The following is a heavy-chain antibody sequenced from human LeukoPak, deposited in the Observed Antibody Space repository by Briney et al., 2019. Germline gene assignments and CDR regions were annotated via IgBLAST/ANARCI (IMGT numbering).Heavy chain of an antibody. Sequence: PSETLSLTCAVSGGSISSYYWSWIRQPPGKGLEWVGYIYYSGGTTYNPSLKSRVTISVDTYKTQFSLKLSTVTAAATDVYYCARRGYDFDYWGQGTLVTVSS. CDR1: GGSISSYY. D-gene: IGHD5-18*01. CDR2: IYYSGGT. V-gene: IGHV4-59*01. CDR3: ARRGYDFDY. J-gene: IGHJ4*02.